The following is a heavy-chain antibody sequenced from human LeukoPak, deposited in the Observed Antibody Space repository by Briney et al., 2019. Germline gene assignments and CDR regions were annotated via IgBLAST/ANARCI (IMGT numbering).Heavy chain of an antibody. CDR2: IKSKTDGGTT. J-gene: IGHJ4*02. CDR3: TSLGYYDILTGYPIDY. Sequence: PGGALRLSCAGSGFTFSNAWMSWVRQAPGKGLEWVGRIKSKTDGGTTDYAAPVKGRFTISRDDSKNTLYLQMNSLKTEDTAVYYCTSLGYYDILTGYPIDYWGQGTLVTVSS. D-gene: IGHD3-9*01. CDR1: GFTFSNAW. V-gene: IGHV3-15*01.